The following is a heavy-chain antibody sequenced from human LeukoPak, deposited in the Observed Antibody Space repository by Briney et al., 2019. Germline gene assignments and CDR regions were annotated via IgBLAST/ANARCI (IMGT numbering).Heavy chain of an antibody. CDR3: ARDTGREDYYDSGGYDY. D-gene: IGHD3-22*01. Sequence: GGSLRLSCAASGFTFSSYAMHWVRQAPGKGLEWGAVISYDGSNKYYADSVKGRFTISRDNSKNTLYLQMNSRRAEDTAVYYCARDTGREDYYDSGGYDYWGLGTLVTVSS. CDR1: GFTFSSYA. V-gene: IGHV3-30-3*01. CDR2: ISYDGSNK. J-gene: IGHJ4*02.